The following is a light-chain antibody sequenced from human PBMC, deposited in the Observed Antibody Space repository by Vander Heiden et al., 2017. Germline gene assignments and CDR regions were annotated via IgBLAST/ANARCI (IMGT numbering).Light chain of an antibody. Sequence: QSALTQPASVSGSPGQSIAISCTGTSRAIGNYNLATWYQQHPGKAPKLMIYEVSKRPSGVSNRFSGSKAGNTASLTISGLQAEDEADYYCCSYAGTTTIFGGGTKVTVL. J-gene: IGLJ2*01. CDR1: SRAIGNYNL. V-gene: IGLV2-23*02. CDR3: CSYAGTTTI. CDR2: EVS.